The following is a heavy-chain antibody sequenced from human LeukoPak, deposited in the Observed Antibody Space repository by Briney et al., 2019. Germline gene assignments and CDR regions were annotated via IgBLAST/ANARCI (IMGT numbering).Heavy chain of an antibody. CDR2: IYYSGST. V-gene: IGHV4-59*08. Sequence: SETLSLACTVSGGSISSYYWSWIRQPPGKGLEWIGYIYYSGSTNYNPSLKSRVTISVDTSKNQFSLKLSSVTAADTAVYYCARRMDYYYYMDVWGKGTTVTVSS. CDR1: GGSISSYY. J-gene: IGHJ6*03. CDR3: ARRMDYYYYMDV.